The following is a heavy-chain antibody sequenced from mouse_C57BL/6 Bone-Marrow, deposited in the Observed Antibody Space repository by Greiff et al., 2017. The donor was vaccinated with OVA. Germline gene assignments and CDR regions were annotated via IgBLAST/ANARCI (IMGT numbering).Heavy chain of an antibody. CDR2: ISNGGGST. CDR1: GFTFSDYY. V-gene: IGHV5-12*01. Sequence: EVQLQESGGGLVQPGGSLKLSCAASGFTFSDYYMYWVRQTPEKRLEWVAYISNGGGSTYYPDTVKGRFTISRDNAKNTLYLQMSRLKSEDTAMYYCARHTARAYWGQGTLVTVSA. J-gene: IGHJ3*01. CDR3: ARHTARAY.